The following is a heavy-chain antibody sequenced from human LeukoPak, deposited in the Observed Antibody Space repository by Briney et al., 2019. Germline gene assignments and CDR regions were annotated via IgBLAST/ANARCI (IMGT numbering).Heavy chain of an antibody. J-gene: IGHJ4*02. CDR1: GGSISSGGYS. CDR2: IYHSGST. CDR3: ARGPTYYYDSRGYDY. Sequence: PSETLSLTCAVSGGSISSGGYSWSWIRQPPGKGLEWIGYIYHSGSTYYNPSLKSRVTISVDRSKNQFSLKLSSVTAADTAVYYCARGPTYYYDSRGYDYWGQGTLVTVSS. V-gene: IGHV4-30-2*01. D-gene: IGHD3-22*01.